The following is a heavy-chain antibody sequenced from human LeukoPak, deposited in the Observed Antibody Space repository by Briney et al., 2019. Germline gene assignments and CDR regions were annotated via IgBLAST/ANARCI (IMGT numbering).Heavy chain of an antibody. J-gene: IGHJ4*02. CDR1: GFTFSSYS. D-gene: IGHD3-10*01. Sequence: PGGSLRLSCAASGFTFSSYSMNWVRQAPGKGLEWVSYISSSSSTIYYADSVKGRFTISRDNAKNSLYLQMNSLRAEDTAVYYCARSGLLWFGDHYFDYWGQGTLVTVSS. CDR2: ISSSSSTI. CDR3: ARSGLLWFGDHYFDY. V-gene: IGHV3-48*04.